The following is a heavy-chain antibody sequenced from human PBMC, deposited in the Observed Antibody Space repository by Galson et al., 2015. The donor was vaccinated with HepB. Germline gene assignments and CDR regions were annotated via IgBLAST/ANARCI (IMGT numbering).Heavy chain of an antibody. Sequence: SLRLSCAASGFTFSSYSMNWVRQAPGKGLEWVSSISSSSSYIYYADSVKGRFTISRDNAKNSLYLQMNSLRAEDTAVYYCARFVVGRVVYGMDVWGQGTTVTVSS. CDR2: ISSSSSYI. CDR3: ARFVVGRVVYGMDV. CDR1: GFTFSSYS. V-gene: IGHV3-21*01. J-gene: IGHJ6*02. D-gene: IGHD2-15*01.